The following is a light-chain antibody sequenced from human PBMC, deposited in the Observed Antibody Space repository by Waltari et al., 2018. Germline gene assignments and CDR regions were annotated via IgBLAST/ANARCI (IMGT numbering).Light chain of an antibody. Sequence: EIVLTQSPGTLSLSPGERATLSCRASHSINEYLAWYQQKPAQAPRLLIYNASNRATGIPARFSGSGSGTDFTLTISSLEPEDSAVYYCQQRSNWPPITFGQGTRLEIK. CDR3: QQRSNWPPIT. CDR1: HSINEY. J-gene: IGKJ5*01. CDR2: NAS. V-gene: IGKV3-11*01.